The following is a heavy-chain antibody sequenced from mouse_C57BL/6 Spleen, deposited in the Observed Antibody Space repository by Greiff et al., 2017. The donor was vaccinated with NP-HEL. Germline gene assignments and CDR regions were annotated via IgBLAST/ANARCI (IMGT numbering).Heavy chain of an antibody. CDR3: ARKDGYYEDYAMDY. CDR1: GFSLTSYG. CDR2: IWSGGST. V-gene: IGHV2-2*01. D-gene: IGHD2-3*01. J-gene: IGHJ4*01. Sequence: VQLKESGPGLVQPSQSLSITCTVSGFSLTSYGVHWVRQSPGKGLEWLGVIWSGGSTDYNAAFISRLSISKDNSKSQVFFKMNSLQADDTAIYYCARKDGYYEDYAMDYWGQGTSVTVSS.